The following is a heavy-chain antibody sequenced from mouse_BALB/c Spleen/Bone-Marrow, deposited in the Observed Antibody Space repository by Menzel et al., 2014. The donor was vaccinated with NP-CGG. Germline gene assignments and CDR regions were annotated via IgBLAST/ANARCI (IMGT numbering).Heavy chain of an antibody. V-gene: IGHV1-5*01. CDR2: IYPGNSDT. CDR3: TRRAAVLDH. J-gene: IGHJ2*01. CDR1: GYSFPSYW. Sequence: VQLKQSGTVLARPGASVKMSCKASGYSFPSYWMHWVKQRPGQGLEWIGAIYPGNSDTNYNQNFKGKAKLTAVTSANTAYMELSSLTNEDSAVYYCTRRAAVLDHWRQSATLPVTS.